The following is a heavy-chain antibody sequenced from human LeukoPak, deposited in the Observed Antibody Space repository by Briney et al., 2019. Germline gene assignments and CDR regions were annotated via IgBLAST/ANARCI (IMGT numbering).Heavy chain of an antibody. J-gene: IGHJ4*02. V-gene: IGHV3-48*02. CDR2: ISPSSSAI. D-gene: IGHD5-12*01. Sequence: GGSLRLSCAASGFTFSSYSMNWVRQAPGKGLEWVSYISPSSSAIYYADSVKGRFTISRDNAKNSLYLQMSSLRDEDTAVYYCVRDRSGSGYGDHWGQGALVTVSS. CDR1: GFTFSSYS. CDR3: VRDRSGSGYGDH.